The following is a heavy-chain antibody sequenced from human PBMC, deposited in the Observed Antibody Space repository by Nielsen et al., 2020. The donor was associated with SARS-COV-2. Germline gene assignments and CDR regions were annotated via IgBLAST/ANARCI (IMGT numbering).Heavy chain of an antibody. V-gene: IGHV3-23*01. CDR1: GFTFSSYA. Sequence: GESLKISCAASGFTFSSYAMSWVRQAPGKGLEWVSAISGSGGSTYYAGSVKGRFTISRDNSKNTLYLQMNSLRAEDTAVYYCARGYYYDSSGYTNFDYWGQGTLVTVSS. CDR2: ISGSGGST. D-gene: IGHD3-22*01. CDR3: ARGYYYDSSGYTNFDY. J-gene: IGHJ4*02.